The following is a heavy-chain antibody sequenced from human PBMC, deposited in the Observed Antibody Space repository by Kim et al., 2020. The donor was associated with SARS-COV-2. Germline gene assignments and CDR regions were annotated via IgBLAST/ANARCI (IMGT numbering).Heavy chain of an antibody. CDR2: IKSKNHGETT. J-gene: IGHJ4*02. CDR1: GIAFNRAW. V-gene: IGHV3-15*01. D-gene: IGHD2-8*02. Sequence: GGSLRLSCAASGIAFNRAWMSWVRQAPGKGLEWVGVIKSKNHGETTDYAAPVKGRFTISRDDSKNTLYLQMNSLKTEDTAVYYCATELVGIGDYVVYWGQGTLVTVSS. CDR3: ATELVGIGDYVVY.